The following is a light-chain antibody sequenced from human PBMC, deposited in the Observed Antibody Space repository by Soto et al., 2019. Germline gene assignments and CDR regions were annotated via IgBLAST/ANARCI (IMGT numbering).Light chain of an antibody. Sequence: DIQMTQSPSSLSASVGDRVAITCRASQSISKYLSWFQQKPGKAPKLLIYATSSLQSGVPSRFSGSGSGTDFTLTISSLQPEDFATYYCQQSDSTPPWTFGQGTKVEIK. CDR1: QSISKY. J-gene: IGKJ1*01. CDR2: ATS. CDR3: QQSDSTPPWT. V-gene: IGKV1-39*01.